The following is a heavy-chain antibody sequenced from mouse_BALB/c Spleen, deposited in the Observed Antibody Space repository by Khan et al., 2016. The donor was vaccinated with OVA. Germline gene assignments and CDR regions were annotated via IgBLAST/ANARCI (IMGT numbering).Heavy chain of an antibody. CDR2: ILPGSGRN. CDR1: GYTFSSYW. CDR3: ARGNYDGSSSCFGY. Sequence: VQLQQSGAELMKPGASVKISCKATGYTFSSYWIEWVKQRPGHGLEWIGEILPGSGRNNYNEKFKGKATFTADTSSNTAYMQLSNLTSDDSAVYYCARGNYDGSSSCFGYGGQGTLVTVSA. J-gene: IGHJ3*01. D-gene: IGHD1-1*01. V-gene: IGHV1-9*01.